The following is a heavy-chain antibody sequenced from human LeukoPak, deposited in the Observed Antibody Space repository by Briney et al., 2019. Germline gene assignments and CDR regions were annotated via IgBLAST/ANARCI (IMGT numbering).Heavy chain of an antibody. Sequence: GGSLRLSCAASGFTFDDYTMHWVRQTPGKGLEWVSLISWDSDSIYYVDSVKGRFTTSRDNSKNSLYLQMNSLRTEDTALYYCVRDHQISGDYYAPNYFDSWGQGTLLTVSS. D-gene: IGHD3-22*01. CDR3: VRDHQISGDYYAPNYFDS. V-gene: IGHV3-43*01. CDR1: GFTFDDYT. J-gene: IGHJ4*02. CDR2: ISWDSDSI.